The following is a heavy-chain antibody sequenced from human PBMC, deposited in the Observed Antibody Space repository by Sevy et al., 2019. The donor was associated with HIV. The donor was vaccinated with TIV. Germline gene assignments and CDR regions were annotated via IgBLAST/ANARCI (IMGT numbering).Heavy chain of an antibody. J-gene: IGHJ4*02. Sequence: GGSLRLSCAASGFTFSSYSMNWVRQAPGKGLEWVSSISSSSSYIYYADSVKGRFTISRVNAKNSLYLQMNSLRAEDTAVYYCARDPGIAASGTVDWGQGTLVTVSS. D-gene: IGHD6-13*01. CDR3: ARDPGIAASGTVD. CDR2: ISSSSSYI. CDR1: GFTFSSYS. V-gene: IGHV3-21*01.